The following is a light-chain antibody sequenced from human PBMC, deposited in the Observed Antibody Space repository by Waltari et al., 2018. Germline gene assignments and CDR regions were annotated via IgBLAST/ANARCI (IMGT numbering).Light chain of an antibody. CDR2: KAS. V-gene: IGLV3-25*03. CDR3: QSADSSGTYWL. Sequence: SYELTQPPSVSVSPGQTARVTCSGDASPKQSAYWYHQKPGQAPLLVIYKASERPSGIPERFSGSSSGTTVTLTISGVKAEDEADYYCQSADSSGTYWLFGGGTTLTVL. CDR1: ASPKQS. J-gene: IGLJ3*02.